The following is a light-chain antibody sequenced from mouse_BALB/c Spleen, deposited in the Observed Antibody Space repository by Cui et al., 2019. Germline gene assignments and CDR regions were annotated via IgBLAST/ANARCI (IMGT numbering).Light chain of an antibody. CDR3: QQYSSYPYT. CDR1: QDVGTA. V-gene: IGKV6-23*01. J-gene: IGKJ2*01. CDR2: WAS. Sequence: DIFITQSTKFMSTSVGDRVSITCKASQDVGTAVAWYQQKPGQSPKLLIYWASTRHTGVPDRFTGSGSGTDFTLTISNVQSEDLADYFCQQYSSYPYTFGGGTKLEIK.